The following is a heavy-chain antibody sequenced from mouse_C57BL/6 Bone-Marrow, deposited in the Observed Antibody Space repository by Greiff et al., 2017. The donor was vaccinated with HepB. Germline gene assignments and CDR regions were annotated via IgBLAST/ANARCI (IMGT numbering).Heavy chain of an antibody. Sequence: EVKLMESEGGLVQPGSSMKLSCTASGFTFSDYYMAWVRQVPEKGLEWVANINYDGSSTYYLDSLKSRFIISRDNAKNILYLQMSSLKSEDTATYYCARDRGFTTVVASYWYFDVWGTGTTVTVSS. CDR1: GFTFSDYY. CDR2: INYDGSST. D-gene: IGHD1-1*01. CDR3: ARDRGFTTVVASYWYFDV. V-gene: IGHV5-16*01. J-gene: IGHJ1*03.